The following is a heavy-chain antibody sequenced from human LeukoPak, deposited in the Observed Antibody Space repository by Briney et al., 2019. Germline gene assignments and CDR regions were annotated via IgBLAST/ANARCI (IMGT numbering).Heavy chain of an antibody. CDR3: ARRVPAAGSYYYYMDV. D-gene: IGHD2-2*01. J-gene: IGHJ6*03. V-gene: IGHV4-39*01. CDR1: GGSISSSSYY. Sequence: PSETLSLTCTVSGGSISSSSYYWGWIRQPPGKGLEWIGSIYYSGSTYYNPSLKSRVTISVDTSKNQFSLKLSSVTAADTAVYYCARRVPAAGSYYYYMDVWGKGTTVTVSS. CDR2: IYYSGST.